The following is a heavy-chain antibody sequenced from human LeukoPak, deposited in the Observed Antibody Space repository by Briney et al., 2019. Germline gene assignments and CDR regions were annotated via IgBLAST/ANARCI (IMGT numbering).Heavy chain of an antibody. CDR2: IYSGGST. Sequence: GGSLRLSCAASGFTVSSNYMSWVRQAPGKGLEWVSVIYSGGSTYYADSVKGRFTISRDNSKNTLYLQMNSLRAEDTAVYYCAKNSGGSGTSPFDYWGQGTLVTVSS. CDR3: AKNSGGSGTSPFDY. V-gene: IGHV3-53*01. D-gene: IGHD3-10*01. J-gene: IGHJ4*02. CDR1: GFTVSSNY.